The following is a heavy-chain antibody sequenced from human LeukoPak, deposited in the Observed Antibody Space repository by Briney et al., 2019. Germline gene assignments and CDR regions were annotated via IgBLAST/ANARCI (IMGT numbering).Heavy chain of an antibody. CDR1: GFTFSSYA. V-gene: IGHV3-64*01. D-gene: IGHD1-7*01. CDR2: ISSDGGST. J-gene: IGHJ2*01. Sequence: PGGSLRLSCAASGFTFSSYAMHWVRQAPGKGLEYVSAISSDGGSTYYANSVKGRFTISRDNSKNMLYLQMGSLRTEDMAVYYCASSPPTGTTWYFDLWGRGTLVTVSS. CDR3: ASSPPTGTTWYFDL.